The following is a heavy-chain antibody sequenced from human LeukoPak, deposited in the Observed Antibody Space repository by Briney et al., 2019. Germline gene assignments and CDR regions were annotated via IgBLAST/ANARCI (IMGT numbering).Heavy chain of an antibody. Sequence: SETLSLTCTVSGYSISSGYFWGWIRPTPGKGLEWIGSIYNSGSTYYNPSLKSRVTLSVDTSKNQFSLQLNSVTAADTALYFCARDGPYHSGAFHFWGQGTMVTVSS. CDR3: ARDGPYHSGAFHF. J-gene: IGHJ3*01. CDR2: IYNSGST. D-gene: IGHD6-13*01. V-gene: IGHV4-38-2*02. CDR1: GYSISSGYF.